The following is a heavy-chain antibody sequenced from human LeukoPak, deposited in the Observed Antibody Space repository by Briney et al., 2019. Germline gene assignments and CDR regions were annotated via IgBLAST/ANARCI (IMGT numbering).Heavy chain of an antibody. Sequence: GGSLRLSCAASGFTFSSYWMSWVRQAPGRGLEWVSGINWNGGSTGYADSVKGRFTTARDNAKNSLYLQMNSLRAEDTAVYYCARGGTTFEHWGQGTLVTVSS. CDR3: ARGGTTFEH. CDR2: INWNGGST. D-gene: IGHD1-1*01. CDR1: GFTFSSYW. J-gene: IGHJ4*02. V-gene: IGHV3-20*04.